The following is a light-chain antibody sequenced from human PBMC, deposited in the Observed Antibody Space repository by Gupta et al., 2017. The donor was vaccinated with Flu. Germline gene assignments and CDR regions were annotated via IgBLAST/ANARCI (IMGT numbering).Light chain of an antibody. CDR2: GAS. Sequence: EIVMTQSPATLSVSPEERATLSCRASQSVSSNLAGYQQKPGQPPRLLIFGASTRATGIPARFSGSGSGTEYTLTISSLQSEDFAVYYCQQHNNWPPWTFGQGTKVEIK. V-gene: IGKV3-15*01. CDR3: QQHNNWPPWT. J-gene: IGKJ1*01. CDR1: QSVSSN.